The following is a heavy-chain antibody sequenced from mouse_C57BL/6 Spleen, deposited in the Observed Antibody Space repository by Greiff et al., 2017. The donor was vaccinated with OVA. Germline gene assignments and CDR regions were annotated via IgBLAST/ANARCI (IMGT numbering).Heavy chain of an antibody. Sequence: VQLQQSGPELVKPGASVKISCKASGYAFSSSWMNWVKQRPGKGLEWIGRIYPGDGDTNYNGKFKGKATLTADKSSSTAYMQLSSLTSEDSAVYFGASRGITTLVAPLAMDYWGQETSVTVSS. CDR3: ASRGITTLVAPLAMDY. D-gene: IGHD1-1*01. V-gene: IGHV1-82*01. CDR1: GYAFSSSW. J-gene: IGHJ4*01. CDR2: IYPGDGDT.